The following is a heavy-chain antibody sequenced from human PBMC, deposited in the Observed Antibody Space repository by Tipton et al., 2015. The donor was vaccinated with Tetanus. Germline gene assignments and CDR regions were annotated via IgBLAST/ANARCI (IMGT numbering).Heavy chain of an antibody. CDR1: GGSISGSPYF. D-gene: IGHD2-2*01. J-gene: IGHJ4*02. CDR3: AREVPAAGHFDS. V-gene: IGHV4-31*03. Sequence: TLSLTCTVSGGSISGSPYFWNWIRQHPGKGLEWIGYIYYSGSTYYNPSLNGRVTISVDTSKNQFSLKLSSVTAADTAIYYCAREVPAAGHFDSWGQGTLVTVSS. CDR2: IYYSGST.